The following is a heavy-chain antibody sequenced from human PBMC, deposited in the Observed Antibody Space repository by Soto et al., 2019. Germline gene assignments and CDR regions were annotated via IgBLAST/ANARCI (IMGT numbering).Heavy chain of an antibody. J-gene: IGHJ4*02. V-gene: IGHV4-39*01. CDR1: GGSISSSSYY. CDR3: ARHGNGYDYVEY. D-gene: IGHD5-12*01. CDR2: ISCTGNT. Sequence: SETLSLTCTVSGGSISSSSYYWGWIRQPPGKGLEWIGTISCTGNTYYNPSLKSRVTISVDTSQNQFSLKMSSVPAADTAVYYCARHGNGYDYVEYWGQGTLVTV.